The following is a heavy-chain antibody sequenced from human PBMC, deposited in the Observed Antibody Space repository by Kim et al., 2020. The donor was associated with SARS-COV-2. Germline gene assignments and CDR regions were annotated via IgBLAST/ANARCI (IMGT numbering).Heavy chain of an antibody. CDR1: GGSISSFIW. V-gene: IGHV4-4*02. J-gene: IGHJ5*02. D-gene: IGHD3-16*02. Sequence: SETLSLTCTVSGGSISSFIWWSWVRQPPGQGLEWIGGFYHSGSTSYNPSPKSRVTMSLDKSKNQFSLMLSSVTAADTAVYSCARVDARSLIFHLWGQGTL. CDR2: FYHSGST. CDR3: ARVDARSLIFHL.